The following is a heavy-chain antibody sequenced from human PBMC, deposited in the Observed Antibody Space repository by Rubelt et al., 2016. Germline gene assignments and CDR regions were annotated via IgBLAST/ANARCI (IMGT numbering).Heavy chain of an antibody. V-gene: IGHV1-18*01. Sequence: QVQLVQSGAEVKKPGSSVKVSCKASGYTFTTYGISWVRQAPGQGLEGMGWIRTSNGNTNYAQKLQGRVTMTTDTSTSTAYRELRSLRSDDTAMYFCARGYCSSANCLFNWFDPWGQGTLVTVSS. CDR3: ARGYCSSANCLFNWFDP. J-gene: IGHJ5*02. D-gene: IGHD2-2*01. CDR1: GYTFTTYG. CDR2: IRTSNGNT.